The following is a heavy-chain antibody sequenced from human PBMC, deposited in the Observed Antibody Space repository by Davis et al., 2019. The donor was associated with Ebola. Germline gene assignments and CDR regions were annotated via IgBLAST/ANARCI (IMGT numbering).Heavy chain of an antibody. D-gene: IGHD5-24*01. V-gene: IGHV4-30-4*08. Sequence: SETLSLTCAVYGGSFSGYYWSWIRQPPGKGLEWIGYIYYSGSTYYNPSLKSRVTISVDTSKNQFSLKLSSVTAADTAVYYCARERGDGYNSNYYYYYGMDVWGQGTTVTVSS. CDR1: GGSFSGYY. CDR3: ARERGDGYNSNYYYYYGMDV. J-gene: IGHJ6*02. CDR2: IYYSGST.